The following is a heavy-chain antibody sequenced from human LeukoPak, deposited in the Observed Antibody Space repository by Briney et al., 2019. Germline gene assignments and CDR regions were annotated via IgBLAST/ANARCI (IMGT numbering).Heavy chain of an antibody. D-gene: IGHD3-3*01. J-gene: IGHJ4*02. CDR3: ARGDYDFWSGYPTDY. CDR1: GYTFTGYY. CDR2: INPNSGGT. Sequence: ASVKVSCKAAGYTFTGYYMHWVRQAPGQGLEWMGWINPNSGGTNYAQKFQGRVTMTRDTSISTAYMELSRLRSDDTAVYYCARGDYDFWSGYPTDYWGQGTLVTVSS. V-gene: IGHV1-2*02.